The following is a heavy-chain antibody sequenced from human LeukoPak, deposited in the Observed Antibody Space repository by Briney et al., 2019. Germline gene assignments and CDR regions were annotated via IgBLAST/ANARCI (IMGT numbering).Heavy chain of an antibody. J-gene: IGHJ4*02. CDR2: ITGSGGTT. D-gene: IGHD6-19*01. CDR3: AKEGDGSGWYWDY. CDR1: GFTFGNSA. V-gene: IGHV3-23*01. Sequence: PGGSLRLSCTASGFTFGNSAMAWVRQAPGKGLEYVSSITGSGGTTFYAASVKGRFTISRDNSKNTLCLQMNRLRVEDTAVYYYAKEGDGSGWYWDYWGQGTLVTVSS.